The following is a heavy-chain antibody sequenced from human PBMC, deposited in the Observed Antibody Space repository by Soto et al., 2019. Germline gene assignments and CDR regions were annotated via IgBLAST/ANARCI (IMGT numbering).Heavy chain of an antibody. V-gene: IGHV3-74*03. Sequence: EVQLVESGGGLVQPGESLRLSCAASGLTFRNYWMHWVRQAPGKGLVWVSRINTDGSVAMYVDSVKGRFTISRDNAKNTLYLNMNSLRAEDTAVYYCVRDMQLWRLDSWGQGPLVTVSS. CDR3: VRDMQLWRLDS. CDR2: INTDGSVA. CDR1: GLTFRNYW. J-gene: IGHJ4*02. D-gene: IGHD2-21*01.